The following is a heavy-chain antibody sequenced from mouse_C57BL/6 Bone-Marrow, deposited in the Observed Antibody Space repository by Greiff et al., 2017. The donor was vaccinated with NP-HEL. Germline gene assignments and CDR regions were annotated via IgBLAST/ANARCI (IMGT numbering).Heavy chain of an antibody. CDR2: IDPSDSYT. CDR1: GYTFTTYW. Sequence: VKLQQPGAELVKPGASVKLSCKASGYTFTTYWMQWVKQRPGQGLEWIGEIDPSDSYTNYNQKFKGKATLTVDTSSSTAYMQLSSLTSEDSAVYYCARKAYYGRSYEFAYWGQGTLGTVSA. D-gene: IGHD1-1*01. J-gene: IGHJ3*01. V-gene: IGHV1-50*01. CDR3: ARKAYYGRSYEFAY.